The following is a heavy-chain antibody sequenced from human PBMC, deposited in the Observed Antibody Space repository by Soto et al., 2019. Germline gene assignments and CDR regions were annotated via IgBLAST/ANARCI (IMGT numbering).Heavy chain of an antibody. V-gene: IGHV3-74*01. Sequence: PGGSLRLSCAASGFTFSNYWMHWVRQVAGKGLGWDAQVNSDGSNTIYADSVKGRFSISRDNAKNAVFLQMHSLRAEATSAYYFASLNSFDFDYWGQGTLVTVSS. CDR2: VNSDGSNT. CDR1: GFTFSNYW. D-gene: IGHD5-18*01. CDR3: ASLNSFDFDY. J-gene: IGHJ4*02.